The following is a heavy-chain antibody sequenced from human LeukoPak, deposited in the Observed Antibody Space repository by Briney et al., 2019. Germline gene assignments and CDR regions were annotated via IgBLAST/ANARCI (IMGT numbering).Heavy chain of an antibody. CDR1: GDTFTTFG. CDR3: AKGQLVAAHWYFDR. D-gene: IGHD6-6*01. V-gene: IGHV1-18*01. J-gene: IGHJ2*01. CDR2: ISTYSGHT. Sequence: ASVKVSCKASGDTFTTFGISWVRQAPGQGLEWMRWISTYSGHTNFARTLHGRITLTTDTSTSTADMELRSLRFDDAAVYYCAKGQLVAAHWYFDRWGRGTLVTVCS.